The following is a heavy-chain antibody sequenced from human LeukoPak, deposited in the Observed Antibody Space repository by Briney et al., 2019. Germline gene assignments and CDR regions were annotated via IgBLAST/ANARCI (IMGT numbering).Heavy chain of an antibody. CDR1: GFTFSSHW. J-gene: IGHJ4*02. CDR3: AKGHGSTWYDGLYYFDY. Sequence: PGGSLRLSCAASGFTFSSHWMHWVRQAPGEGLVWVSHINSDGSSTNYADSVKGRFTISRDNAKNTVYLQMNSLRVEDTAVYYCAKGHGSTWYDGLYYFDYWGQGILVTVSS. V-gene: IGHV3-74*01. D-gene: IGHD6-13*01. CDR2: INSDGSST.